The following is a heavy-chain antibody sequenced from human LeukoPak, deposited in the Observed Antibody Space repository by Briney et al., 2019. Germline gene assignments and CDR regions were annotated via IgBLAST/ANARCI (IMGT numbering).Heavy chain of an antibody. CDR3: ARRLTQYDCFDP. CDR1: GDRVSSNSVT. J-gene: IGHJ5*02. D-gene: IGHD2-2*01. Sequence: SQTLSLTCAISGDRVSSNSVTWNWIRQTPSRGLEWLGRTYYRSTWYNDYAVSVRGRITVNPDTSKNQFSLHLNSVTPEDTAVYYCARRLTQYDCFDPWGQGILVTVSS. CDR2: TYYRSTWYN. V-gene: IGHV6-1*01.